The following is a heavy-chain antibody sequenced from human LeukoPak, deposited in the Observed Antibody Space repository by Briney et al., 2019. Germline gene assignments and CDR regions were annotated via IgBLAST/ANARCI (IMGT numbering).Heavy chain of an antibody. CDR2: LNPDGSNT. D-gene: IGHD3-10*01. Sequence: GGSLRLSCAASGFTFSSYWMHWVRQAPGKGLVWVSRLNPDGSNTNYADSVKGRFTISRDNAKNTLYLQMSSLRAEDTAIYYCAKGDSFGSGSYFHYWGQGTLVTVSS. CDR3: AKGDSFGSGSYFHY. V-gene: IGHV3-74*01. J-gene: IGHJ4*02. CDR1: GFTFSSYW.